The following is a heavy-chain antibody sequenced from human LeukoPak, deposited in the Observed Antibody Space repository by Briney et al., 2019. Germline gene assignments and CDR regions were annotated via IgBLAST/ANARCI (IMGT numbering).Heavy chain of an antibody. J-gene: IGHJ5*02. CDR3: ARDTSSSWYGGWFDP. V-gene: IGHV4-39*07. Sequence: SETLSLTCTVSGGSISSSTYYWGWIRQPPGKGLEWIGSIYYSGSTYYNPSLKSRVTISVDTSKNQFSLKLSSVTAADTAVYYCARDTSSSWYGGWFDPWGQGTLVTVSS. CDR1: GGSISSSTYY. D-gene: IGHD6-13*01. CDR2: IYYSGST.